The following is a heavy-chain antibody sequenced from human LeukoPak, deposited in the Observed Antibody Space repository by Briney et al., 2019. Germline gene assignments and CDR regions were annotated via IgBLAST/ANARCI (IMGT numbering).Heavy chain of an antibody. D-gene: IGHD3-10*01. J-gene: IGHJ6*02. CDR1: GYTFTSYG. CDR3: ARGGYYGSGSYYIGDYYYYYGMDV. CDR2: ISAYNGNT. Sequence: GASVKVSCKASGYTFTSYGISWVRQAPGQGLEWMGWISAYNGNTNYAQKLQGRVTMTTDTSTSTAYMELRSLRSDDTAVYYCARGGYYGSGSYYIGDYYYYYGMDVWGQGTTVTVSS. V-gene: IGHV1-18*01.